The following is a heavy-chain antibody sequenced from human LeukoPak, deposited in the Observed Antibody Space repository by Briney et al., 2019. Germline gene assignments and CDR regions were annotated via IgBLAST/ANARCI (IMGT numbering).Heavy chain of an antibody. D-gene: IGHD3-10*01. V-gene: IGHV3-13*01. J-gene: IGHJ6*02. CDR3: ARGVSELKTYYYGSGSRGVRYGMDV. CDR1: GFTFSNYD. CDR2: IAVTGET. Sequence: GGSLRLSCAASGFTFSNYDMHWVRQAPGKGLEWVSVIAVTGETQYSGSVKGRFTLARENDKNSLYLQMNSLRAEDTAVYYCARGVSELKTYYYGSGSRGVRYGMDVWGQGTTVTVSS.